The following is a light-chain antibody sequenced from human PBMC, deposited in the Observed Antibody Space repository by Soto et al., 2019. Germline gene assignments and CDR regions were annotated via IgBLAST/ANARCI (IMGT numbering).Light chain of an antibody. V-gene: IGKV3-11*01. CDR2: DVS. J-gene: IGKJ5*01. CDR1: QTVSSY. CDR3: HQRSIWQTT. Sequence: EVVLTQSPATLSLSPGESATLSCRASQTVSSYLAWYQHKPGQPPRLLIYDVSNRATGIPARFSGSGSGTDFTLTISSLEPEDVAVYFCHQRSIWQTTFGQGTRLAI.